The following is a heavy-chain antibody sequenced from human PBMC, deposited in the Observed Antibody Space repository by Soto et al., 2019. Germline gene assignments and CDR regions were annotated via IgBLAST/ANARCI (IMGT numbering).Heavy chain of an antibody. CDR2: IYWDGDK. CDR3: AHRRLGARNITGCSGRYFDY. D-gene: IGHD2-2*01. J-gene: IGHJ4*01. V-gene: IGHV2-5*02. CDR1: GFSLSTSGVG. Sequence: SGPTLVNPTQTLTLTCTFSGFSLSTSGVGVGWIRQPPGKALEWLALIYWDGDKRYSPSLKSRLSITKDTSKNQVVLTMTNLDPVDTATYYCAHRRLGARNITGCSGRYFDYWGHGTLVTVSS.